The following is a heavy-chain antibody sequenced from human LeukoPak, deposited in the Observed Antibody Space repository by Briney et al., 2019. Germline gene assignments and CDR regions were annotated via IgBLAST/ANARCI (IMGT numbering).Heavy chain of an antibody. CDR3: ARDYYDSSGYSYFDY. V-gene: IGHV4-59*01. J-gene: IGHJ4*02. Sequence: PSETLSLTCSVSGGSISSYYWSWIRQPPGKGLEWIGYIHYSGSTNYNPSLKSRVTISVDTSKNQSSLKLSSVTAADTAVYYCARDYYDSSGYSYFDYWGQGTLVTVSS. D-gene: IGHD3-22*01. CDR2: IHYSGST. CDR1: GGSISSYY.